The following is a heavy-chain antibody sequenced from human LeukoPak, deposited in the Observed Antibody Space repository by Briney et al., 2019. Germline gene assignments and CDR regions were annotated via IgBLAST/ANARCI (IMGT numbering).Heavy chain of an antibody. D-gene: IGHD3-22*01. J-gene: IGHJ5*02. CDR3: ARARRITRIVVANNWFHP. V-gene: IGHV1-2*02. CDR2: INPNSGGT. CDR1: GYTFTVYY. Sequence: ASVTVSCMASGYTFTVYYMHWVRQAPGQGLEWMGWINPNSGGTNYEQKLQGRVTITRDTAISTAYMELSRLRSDDTAVYYCARARRITRIVVANNWFHPWGEGTLLTVSS.